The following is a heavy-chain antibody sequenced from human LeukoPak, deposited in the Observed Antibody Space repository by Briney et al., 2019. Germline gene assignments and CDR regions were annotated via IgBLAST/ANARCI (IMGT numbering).Heavy chain of an antibody. CDR1: GASLSGTY. CDR2: INHSGST. V-gene: IGHV4-34*01. CDR3: ARAWIQLGYFDV. Sequence: SETLSLTCAVSGASLSGTYWSWTRQPPGKGLEWIGEINHSGSTNNDPSLTRRVRMSVDTAKNQSSLRVNSVTAADTAVYFCARAWIQLGYFDVWGRGTLVTVSS. J-gene: IGHJ2*01. D-gene: IGHD5-18*01.